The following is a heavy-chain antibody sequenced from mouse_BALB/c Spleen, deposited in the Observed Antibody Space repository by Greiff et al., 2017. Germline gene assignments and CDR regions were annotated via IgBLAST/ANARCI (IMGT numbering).Heavy chain of an antibody. V-gene: IGHV1-81*01. Sequence: VQLQQSGAELARPGASVKLSCKASGYTFTDYYINWVKQRTGQGLEWIGEIYPGSGNTYYNEKFKGKATLTVDKSSSTAYMELARLTSEDSAIYYCARSYYYGSKNYFDYWGQGTTLTVSS. J-gene: IGHJ2*01. CDR3: ARSYYYGSKNYFDY. D-gene: IGHD1-1*01. CDR1: GYTFTDYY. CDR2: IYPGSGNT.